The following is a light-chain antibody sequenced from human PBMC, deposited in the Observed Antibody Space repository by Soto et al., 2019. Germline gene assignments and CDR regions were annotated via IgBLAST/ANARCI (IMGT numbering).Light chain of an antibody. CDR3: SSSSASGIHV. J-gene: IGLJ2*01. CDR2: EVS. CDR1: SSDVGGYNW. V-gene: IGLV2-14*01. Sequence: QSVLTQPASVSGSPGQSITISCTGTSSDVGGYNWVAWYQQHPGKVPKLMIYEVSNRPSGVSNRFSGSKSGNTASLTISGLQAEDEAHYYCSSSSASGIHVFGGGTQLTVL.